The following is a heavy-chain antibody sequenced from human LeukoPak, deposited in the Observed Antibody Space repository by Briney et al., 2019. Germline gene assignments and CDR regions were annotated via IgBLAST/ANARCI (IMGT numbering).Heavy chain of an antibody. CDR3: TTAGATIIHYGMDV. J-gene: IGHJ6*04. CDR2: IKSKTDGGTT. D-gene: IGHD5-12*01. Sequence: GGSLRLSCAASGFTLSNAWMTWVRQAPGKGLEWVGRIKSKTDGGTTDYAAPVKGRFTISRDDSKNTLYLQMNSLKTEDTAVYYCTTAGATIIHYGMDVWGKGTTVTVSS. V-gene: IGHV3-15*01. CDR1: GFTLSNAW.